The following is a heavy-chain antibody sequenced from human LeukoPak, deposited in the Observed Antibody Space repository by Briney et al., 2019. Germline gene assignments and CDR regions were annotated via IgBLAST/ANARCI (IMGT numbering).Heavy chain of an antibody. Sequence: ASVKVSCKASGYSFTGYYMHWVRQAPGQGLEWMGWINPNSGGTNYAQKFQGRVTMTRDTSISTAYMELSRLRSDDTAVYYCARGDFPAQFNHDSSGYYYYWGQGTLVAVSS. CDR3: ARGDFPAQFNHDSSGYYYY. CDR2: INPNSGGT. J-gene: IGHJ4*02. V-gene: IGHV1-2*02. D-gene: IGHD3-22*01. CDR1: GYSFTGYY.